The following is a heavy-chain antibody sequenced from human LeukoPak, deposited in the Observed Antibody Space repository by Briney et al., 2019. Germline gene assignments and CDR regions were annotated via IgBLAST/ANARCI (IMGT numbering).Heavy chain of an antibody. V-gene: IGHV4-39*07. CDR1: GGSIISSSFW. CDR2: IYYSGVS. Sequence: SETLSLTCTVSGGSIISSSFWWGWIRQPPGKGLEWIGSIYYSGVSYYNTSLKSRVTISVDTSKNQFSLKLSSVTAADTAVYYCATDRSSSYAFDIWGQGTMVTVSS. J-gene: IGHJ3*02. CDR3: ATDRSSSYAFDI. D-gene: IGHD6-6*01.